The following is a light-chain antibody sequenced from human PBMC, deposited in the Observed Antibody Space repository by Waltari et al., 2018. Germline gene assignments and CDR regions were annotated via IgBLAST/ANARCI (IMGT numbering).Light chain of an antibody. J-gene: IGKJ2*03. Sequence: DIQMTQSPSSLSASVGDRVTITCRASQGISSWLAWYQQKPGKAPKLLIQKASVLQSGVPSRFSGSGSGTDFTLTISSRQSEDFATYYCQQYNSAPHSFGQGTKVEIK. CDR2: KAS. CDR1: QGISSW. V-gene: IGKV1-12*01. CDR3: QQYNSAPHS.